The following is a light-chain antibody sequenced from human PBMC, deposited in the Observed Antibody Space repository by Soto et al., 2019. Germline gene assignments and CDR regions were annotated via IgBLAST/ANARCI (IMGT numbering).Light chain of an antibody. V-gene: IGKV3-15*01. CDR1: QSLSSN. Sequence: EIVMTQSPATLSVSPGESATLSCSASQSLSSNLAWYQQKPGQAPRLLIYGAPTRATGIPDRFTGSGYGAEFPLTISSLQSEDLAVYYCEQYNNWPRTFGQGTKVEI. J-gene: IGKJ1*01. CDR2: GAP. CDR3: EQYNNWPRT.